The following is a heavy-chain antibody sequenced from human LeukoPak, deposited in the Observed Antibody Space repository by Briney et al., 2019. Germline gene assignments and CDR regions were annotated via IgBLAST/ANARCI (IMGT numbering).Heavy chain of an antibody. D-gene: IGHD3-10*01. J-gene: IGHJ4*02. CDR2: ISYDGSNK. CDR1: GXTFSSYG. V-gene: IGHV3-30*18. CDR3: AKDQDYYGSGSLDH. Sequence: GGSLRLSCAASGXTFSSYGVHWVRQAPGKGLEWVAVISYDGSNKYYADSVKGRFTISRDNSKNTLYLQINSLRAEDTAVYYCAKDQDYYGSGSLDHWGQGTLVTVSS.